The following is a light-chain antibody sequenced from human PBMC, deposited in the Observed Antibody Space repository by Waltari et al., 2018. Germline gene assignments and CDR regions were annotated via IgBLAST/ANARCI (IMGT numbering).Light chain of an antibody. CDR2: AAS. Sequence: DIQMTQSPSSLSASVGDRVTITCRASQGINNYLAWYQQKPGKVPKLLIYAASTLQSGVPPRFSGSESGTGFTLTISSLQPEDVAIYFCQKYNAAPFTFGPGTKVDIK. J-gene: IGKJ3*01. CDR3: QKYNAAPFT. V-gene: IGKV1-27*01. CDR1: QGINNY.